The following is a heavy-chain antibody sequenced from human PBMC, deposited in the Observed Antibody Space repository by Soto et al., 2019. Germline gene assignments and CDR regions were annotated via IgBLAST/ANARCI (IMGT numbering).Heavy chain of an antibody. D-gene: IGHD1-1*01. J-gene: IGHJ4*02. CDR3: ARVGGNWNDDYFDY. Sequence: QVQLVQSGAEVKKPGASVKVSCKASGYTFSDHDINWVRQASGQGPEWLGWMNPNSGDTGYAQNFQGRVTMTRDTAKRTAYLELSSLRSEDTAVYYCARVGGNWNDDYFDYWGQGTRVNVSS. CDR2: MNPNSGDT. CDR1: GYTFSDHD. V-gene: IGHV1-8*01.